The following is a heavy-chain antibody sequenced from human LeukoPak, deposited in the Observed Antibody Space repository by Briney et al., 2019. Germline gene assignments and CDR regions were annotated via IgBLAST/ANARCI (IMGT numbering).Heavy chain of an antibody. V-gene: IGHV4-34*01. J-gene: IGHJ4*02. Sequence: SETLSLTCAVYGGSFSGYYWSWIRQPPGKGLEWIGEINHSGSTNYNPSLKSRVTISVDTPKNQFSLKLSSVTAADTAVYYCARTSSSTSCYTYWGQGTLVTVSS. D-gene: IGHD2-2*02. CDR1: GGSFSGYY. CDR2: INHSGST. CDR3: ARTSSSTSCYTY.